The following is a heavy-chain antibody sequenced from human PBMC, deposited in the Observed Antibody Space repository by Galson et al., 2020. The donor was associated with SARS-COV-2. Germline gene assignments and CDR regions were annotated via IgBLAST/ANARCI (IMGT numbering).Heavy chain of an antibody. CDR3: ARLTNTVTTARPSYYFDY. J-gene: IGHJ4*02. Sequence: KIGESLKISCKGSGYSFTSYWIGWVRQMPGKGLEWMGIISPGDSDTRYSPSFQGQVTISADKSISTAYLQWSSLKASDTAMYYCARLTNTVTTARPSYYFDYWGQGTLVTVSS. CDR1: GYSFTSYW. D-gene: IGHD4-17*01. CDR2: ISPGDSDT. V-gene: IGHV5-51*01.